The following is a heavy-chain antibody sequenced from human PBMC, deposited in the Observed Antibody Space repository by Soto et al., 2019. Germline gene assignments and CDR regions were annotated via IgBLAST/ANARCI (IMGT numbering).Heavy chain of an antibody. Sequence: GASVKVSCKASGYTFTSYGISWVRQAPGQGLEWMGWISAYNGNTNYAQKLQGRVTMTTDTSTSTAYMELRSLRSDDTAVYYCARDPWRLDTRPDWFDPWGQGTLVTVSS. CDR1: GYTFTSYG. D-gene: IGHD6-19*01. CDR2: ISAYNGNT. CDR3: ARDPWRLDTRPDWFDP. J-gene: IGHJ5*02. V-gene: IGHV1-18*01.